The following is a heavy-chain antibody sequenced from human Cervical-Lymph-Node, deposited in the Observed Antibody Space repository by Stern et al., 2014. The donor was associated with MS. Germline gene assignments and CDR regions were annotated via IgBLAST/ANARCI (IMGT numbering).Heavy chain of an antibody. J-gene: IGHJ4*02. Sequence: DQLVESGAEVKKPGASVKVSCKASGYTFTSYGISWVRQAPGQGLEWMGWISAYNGNTNYAQKLQVRVTMTTDTSTSTAYMELRSLRSDDTAVYYCARPVGRGYSYGLSYWGQGTLVTVSS. D-gene: IGHD5-18*01. V-gene: IGHV1-18*04. CDR1: GYTFTSYG. CDR3: ARPVGRGYSYGLSY. CDR2: ISAYNGNT.